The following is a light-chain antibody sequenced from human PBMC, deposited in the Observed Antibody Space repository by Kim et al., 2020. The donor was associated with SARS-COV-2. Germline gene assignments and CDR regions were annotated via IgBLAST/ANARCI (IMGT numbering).Light chain of an antibody. V-gene: IGLV3-19*01. J-gene: IGLJ3*02. Sequence: SSELTQDPAVSVALGQTVRITCQGDSLRSYYASWYQQKPGQAPVLVIYGKNNRPSGIPDRFSGSSSGNTASLTITGAQAEDEADYYCNSRDSSGNHWVFGEGTKLTVL. CDR2: GKN. CDR1: SLRSYY. CDR3: NSRDSSGNHWV.